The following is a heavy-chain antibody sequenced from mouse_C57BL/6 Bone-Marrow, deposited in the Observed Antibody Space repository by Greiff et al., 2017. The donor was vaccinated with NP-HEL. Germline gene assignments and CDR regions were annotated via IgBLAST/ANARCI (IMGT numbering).Heavy chain of an antibody. V-gene: IGHV1-81*01. CDR3: ARSYSKVNYYAMDY. CDR2: IYPRSGNT. CDR1: GYTFTSYG. D-gene: IGHD2-5*01. Sequence: QVQLQQSGAELARPGASVKLSCKASGYTFTSYGISWVKQRTGQGLEWIGEIYPRSGNTYYNEKFKGKATLTADKSSSTAYMELRSLTSEDSAVYFCARSYSKVNYYAMDYWGQGTSVTVSS. J-gene: IGHJ4*01.